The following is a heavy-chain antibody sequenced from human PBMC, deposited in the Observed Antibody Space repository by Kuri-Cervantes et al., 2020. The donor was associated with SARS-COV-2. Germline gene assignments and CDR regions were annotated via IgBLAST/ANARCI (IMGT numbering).Heavy chain of an antibody. CDR2: ISDDEVSK. J-gene: IGHJ6*02. Sequence: GESLKISCVASGFTFSNYGMHWVRQAPGKGLEWVAVISDDEVSKHYADSVNGRFTISRDKSKNTLYLQMTSLRPGDTAIYYCARPRKPVYYYHDMDVWGQGTMVTISS. D-gene: IGHD1-14*01. CDR1: GFTFSNYG. CDR3: ARPRKPVYYYHDMDV. V-gene: IGHV3-30*03.